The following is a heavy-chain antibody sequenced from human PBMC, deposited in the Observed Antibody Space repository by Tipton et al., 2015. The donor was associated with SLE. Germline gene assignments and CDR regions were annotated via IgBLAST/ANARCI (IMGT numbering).Heavy chain of an antibody. V-gene: IGHV4-4*02. Sequence: TLSLTCAVSGGSIRSSNWWSWVRQPPGKGLEWIGEIHHSGSTNSNPSLKSRVTISVDKSKNQFSLKLSSVTAADTAVYYCARGPAGSAAYLDYWGQGTLVTVSS. CDR3: ARGPAGSAAYLDY. CDR1: GGSIRSSNW. J-gene: IGHJ4*02. CDR2: IHHSGST.